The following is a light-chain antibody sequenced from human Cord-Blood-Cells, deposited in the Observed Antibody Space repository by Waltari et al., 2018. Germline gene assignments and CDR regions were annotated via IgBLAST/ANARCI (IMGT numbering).Light chain of an antibody. CDR3: QQSYSTPYT. V-gene: IGKV1-39*01. CDR1: QSISSY. CDR2: AAS. J-gene: IGKJ2*01. Sequence: DIQMTQSPSSLSASVGDRVTITCRASQSISSYLNWYQQKPGKAPKPLIYAASSFQSGVPSRFSGSGSWTDFTLTISSLQPEDFATYYCQQSYSTPYTFGQGTKLEIK.